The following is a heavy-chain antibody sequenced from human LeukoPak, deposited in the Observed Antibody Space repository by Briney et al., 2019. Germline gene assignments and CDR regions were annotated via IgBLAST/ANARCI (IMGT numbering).Heavy chain of an antibody. CDR1: GGSISSYY. D-gene: IGHD6-19*01. Sequence: PSETLSLTCTVSGGSISSYYWSWIRQPPGKGLEWIGYIYYSGSTNYNPSLKSRVTISVDTSKNQFSLKLSSVTAADTAVYYCARGSQQWLVPFDYWGQGTLVTVSS. CDR3: ARGSQQWLVPFDY. J-gene: IGHJ4*02. CDR2: IYYSGST. V-gene: IGHV4-59*08.